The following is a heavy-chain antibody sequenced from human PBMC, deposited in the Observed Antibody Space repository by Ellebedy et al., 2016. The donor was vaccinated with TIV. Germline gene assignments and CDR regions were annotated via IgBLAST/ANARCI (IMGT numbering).Heavy chain of an antibody. CDR1: GFTVSGNY. Sequence: GESLKISCAASGFTVSGNYMSWIRQAPGKGLEWVSYISSSGSNIYYVDSAKGRFTISRDNAKNSLYLQMNSLRAEDTAVYYCARDDYGESGGMDVWGQGTTVTVSS. V-gene: IGHV3-11*01. D-gene: IGHD4-17*01. CDR2: ISSSGSNI. CDR3: ARDDYGESGGMDV. J-gene: IGHJ6*02.